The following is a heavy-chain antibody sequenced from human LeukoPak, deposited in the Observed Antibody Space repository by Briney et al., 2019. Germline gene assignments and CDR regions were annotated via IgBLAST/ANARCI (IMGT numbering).Heavy chain of an antibody. CDR3: ARDQLWLSTSYYFDY. CDR2: IWYDGSNK. V-gene: IGHV3-33*01. CDR1: GFTFSSYG. J-gene: IGHJ4*02. Sequence: PGGSLRLSCAASGFTFSSYGMHWVRQAPGKGLEWVAVIWYDGSNKYYADSVKGRFTISRDNSKSTLYLQMNSLRAEDTAVYYCARDQLWLSTSYYFDYWGQGTLVTVSS. D-gene: IGHD5-18*01.